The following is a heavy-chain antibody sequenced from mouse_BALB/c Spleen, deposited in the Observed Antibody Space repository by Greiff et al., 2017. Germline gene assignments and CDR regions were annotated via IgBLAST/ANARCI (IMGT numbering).Heavy chain of an antibody. CDR3: ARSDYYGSSYEGNAMDY. J-gene: IGHJ4*01. D-gene: IGHD1-1*01. CDR1: GFTFSSFG. CDR2: ISSGSSTI. V-gene: IGHV5-17*02. Sequence: EVQLVESGGGLVQPGGSRKLSCAASGFTFSSFGMHWVRQAPEKGLEWVAYISSGSSTIYYADTVKGRFTISRDNPKNTLFLQMTSLRSEDTAMYYCARSDYYGSSYEGNAMDYWGQGTSVTVSS.